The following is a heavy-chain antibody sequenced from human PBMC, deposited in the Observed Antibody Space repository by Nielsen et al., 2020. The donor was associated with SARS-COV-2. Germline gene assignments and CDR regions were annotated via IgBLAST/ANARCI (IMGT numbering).Heavy chain of an antibody. D-gene: IGHD3-22*01. CDR2: IYHTGTT. Sequence: SETLSLTCAVSGDSISSSNWWSWVRQPPGKGLEWIGEIYHTGTTNYNPSLKSRVTISVDTSKNQFSLKLSSVTAADTAVYYCASGFRGYHRRWGQGTLVTVSS. J-gene: IGHJ4*02. V-gene: IGHV4-4*02. CDR1: GDSISSSNW. CDR3: ASGFRGYHRR.